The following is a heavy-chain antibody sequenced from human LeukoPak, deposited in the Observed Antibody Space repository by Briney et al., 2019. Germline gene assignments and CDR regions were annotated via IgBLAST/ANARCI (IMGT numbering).Heavy chain of an antibody. D-gene: IGHD2-15*01. J-gene: IGHJ4*02. Sequence: PSETLSLTCAVSGGSISSGSYYWSWIRQPAGKGLEWIGRIYTSGGTNYNPYLKSRVTISVDTSKNQFSLKLRSVTAADTAVYYCASVRLGYCTAGSCSPVDYWGQGTLVTVSS. CDR1: GGSISSGSYY. CDR2: IYTSGGT. CDR3: ASVRLGYCTAGSCSPVDY. V-gene: IGHV4-61*02.